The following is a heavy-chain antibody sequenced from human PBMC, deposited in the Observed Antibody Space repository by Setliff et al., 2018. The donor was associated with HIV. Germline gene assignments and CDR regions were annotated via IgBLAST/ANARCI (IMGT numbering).Heavy chain of an antibody. CDR1: GFTLSDNH. CDR2: IYSDGRT. CDR3: AKGVKWLDP. V-gene: IGHV3-53*01. D-gene: IGHD3-16*01. Sequence: LRLSCAASGFTLSDNHMTWVRQAPGKGLEWVSFIYSDGRTYYADSVKGRFTISRDDSNNTLYLQMHSLRVEDTAAYYCAKGVKWLDPWGQGTPVTVSS. J-gene: IGHJ5*02.